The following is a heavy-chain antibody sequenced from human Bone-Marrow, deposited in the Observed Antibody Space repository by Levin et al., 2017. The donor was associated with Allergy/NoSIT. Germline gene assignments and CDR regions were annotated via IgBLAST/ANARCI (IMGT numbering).Heavy chain of an antibody. CDR2: ITESGGST. D-gene: IGHD2-15*01. J-gene: IGHJ4*02. CDR1: GFTFSSYR. Sequence: ETLSLTCVASGFTFSSYRMSWVRQAPGKGLEWLSAITESGGSTYYADSVKGRFTISRDNSKNTLYLQLNSLSAEDTAVYYWAKARSCSGGSCSYFDYWGQGSLVTVSS. CDR3: AKARSCSGGSCSYFDY. V-gene: IGHV3-23*01.